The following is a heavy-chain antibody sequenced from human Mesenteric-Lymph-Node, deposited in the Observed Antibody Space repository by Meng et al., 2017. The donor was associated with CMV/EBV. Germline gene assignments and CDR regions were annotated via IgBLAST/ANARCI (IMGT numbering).Heavy chain of an antibody. CDR1: GGSISSGDYY. V-gene: IGHV4-30-4*01. CDR3: ARGPTITISDY. Sequence: CTVSGGSISSGDYYWSWIRQPPGKGLEWIGYIYYSGSTYYDPSLKSRVTISVDTSKNQFSLKLSSVTAADTAVYYCARGPTITISDYWGQGTLVTVSS. D-gene: IGHD3-3*01. J-gene: IGHJ4*02. CDR2: IYYSGST.